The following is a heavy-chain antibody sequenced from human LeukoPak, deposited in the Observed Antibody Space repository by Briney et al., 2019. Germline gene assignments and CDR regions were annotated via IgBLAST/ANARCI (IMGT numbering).Heavy chain of an antibody. CDR1: GYTFTSYD. CDR3: ARALRGGDIGAFDP. Sequence: ASVKVSCKASGYTFTSYDINWVRQATGQGLEWMGWMNPNSGNTGYAQKFQGRVTITRNTSISTAYMELSSLRSEVTAVYYCARALRGGDIGAFDPWGQGTLVTVSS. D-gene: IGHD5-12*01. V-gene: IGHV1-8*03. J-gene: IGHJ5*02. CDR2: MNPNSGNT.